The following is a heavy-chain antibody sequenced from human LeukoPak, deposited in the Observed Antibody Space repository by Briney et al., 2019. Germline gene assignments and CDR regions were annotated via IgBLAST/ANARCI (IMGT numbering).Heavy chain of an antibody. CDR1: GFTFSSYS. D-gene: IGHD3-22*01. CDR2: ISSSSSYI. J-gene: IGHJ3*02. V-gene: IGHV3-21*04. CDR3: AGSSGYSDVRAFDI. Sequence: GGSLRLSCAASGFTFSSYSMNWVRQAPGKGLEWVSSISSSSSYIYYADSVKGRFTISRDNAKNSPYLQMNSLRAEDTAVYYCAGSSGYSDVRAFDIWGQGTMVTVSS.